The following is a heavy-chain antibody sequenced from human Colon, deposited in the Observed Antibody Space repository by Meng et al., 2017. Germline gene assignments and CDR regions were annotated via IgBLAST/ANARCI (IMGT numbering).Heavy chain of an antibody. D-gene: IGHD2-21*02. CDR1: GYTFNNYD. CDR2: MNPNSGNT. Sequence: VQLAQSGAEVKKPGASVKVSCKSSGYTFNNYDINWVRQATGQGLEWMGWMNPNSGNTGYAQKFQGRVTITMNTSMTTAYMELRSLRSDDTAIYYCARGIRRGDYWFDPWGQGTLVTVSS. J-gene: IGHJ5*02. V-gene: IGHV1-8*03. CDR3: ARGIRRGDYWFDP.